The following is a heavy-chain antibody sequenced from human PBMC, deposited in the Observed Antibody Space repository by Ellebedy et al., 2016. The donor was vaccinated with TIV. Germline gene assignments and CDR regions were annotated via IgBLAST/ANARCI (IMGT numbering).Heavy chain of an antibody. V-gene: IGHV3-30*18. D-gene: IGHD6-13*01. CDR1: GFTFSSYG. J-gene: IGHJ4*02. CDR2: ISYDGSNK. CDR3: AKDSSAAAGDY. Sequence: GGSLRLXXAASGFTFSSYGMHWVRQAPGKGLEWVAVISYDGSNKYYADSVKGRFTISRDNSKNTLYLQMNSLRAEDTAVYYCAKDSSAAAGDYWGQGTLVTVSS.